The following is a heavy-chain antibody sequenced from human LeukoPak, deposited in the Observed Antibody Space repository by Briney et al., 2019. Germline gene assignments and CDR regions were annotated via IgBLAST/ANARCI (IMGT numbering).Heavy chain of an antibody. J-gene: IGHJ6*03. D-gene: IGHD6-19*01. Sequence: GGSLRLSCAASGFTFSSYGMHWVRQAPGKGREGVAFIRYDGSNKYYADSVKGRFTISRDNYKNTMYLQMNRLRAEDTAVYYCAKDAIAVAAYYYMDVWGKGTTVTVSS. V-gene: IGHV3-30*02. CDR2: IRYDGSNK. CDR1: GFTFSSYG. CDR3: AKDAIAVAAYYYMDV.